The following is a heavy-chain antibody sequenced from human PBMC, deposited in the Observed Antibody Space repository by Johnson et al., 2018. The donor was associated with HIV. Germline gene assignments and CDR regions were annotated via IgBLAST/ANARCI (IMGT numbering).Heavy chain of an antibody. CDR1: GFTFSSYW. CDR2: IKQDGSEK. Sequence: MQLVESGGGVVQPGRSLRLSCAAAGFTFSSYWMSWVRQAPGKGLEWVANIKQDGSEKYYVDSVKGRFTISRDNAKNSLYLQMNSLRAEETAVYYCARERASSAFDIWGQGTMVTVSS. CDR3: ARERASSAFDI. J-gene: IGHJ3*02. V-gene: IGHV3-7*01.